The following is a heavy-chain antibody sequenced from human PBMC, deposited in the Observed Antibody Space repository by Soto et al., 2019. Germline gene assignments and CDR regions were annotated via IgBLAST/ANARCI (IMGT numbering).Heavy chain of an antibody. CDR2: INPNSGGT. CDR1: GYTFTGYY. V-gene: IGHV1-2*04. D-gene: IGHD3-22*01. CDR3: ARGPWVITRYYYYGMDV. Sequence: QVQLVQSGAEVKKPGASVKVSCKASGYTFTGYYMHWVRQAPGQGLEWMGWINPNSGGTNYAQKFQGWVTMTRERSISTAYMELSRLRSDDTAVYYCARGPWVITRYYYYGMDVCGQGTTVTVSS. J-gene: IGHJ6*02.